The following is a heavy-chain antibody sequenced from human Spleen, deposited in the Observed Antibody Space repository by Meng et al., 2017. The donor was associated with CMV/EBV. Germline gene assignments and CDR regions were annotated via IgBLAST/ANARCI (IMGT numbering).Heavy chain of an antibody. D-gene: IGHD3-10*01. Sequence: GSISSSNWWSWVRRPPGKGLEWIGEIHHSGRTNYNPSLESRVTISVDKSKNHFSLEVNSVTAADTAVYYCARDMAAPGLGESLGMDPWGQGTLVTVSS. CDR2: IHHSGRT. J-gene: IGHJ5*02. V-gene: IGHV4-4*02. CDR3: ARDMAAPGLGESLGMDP. CDR1: GSISSSNW.